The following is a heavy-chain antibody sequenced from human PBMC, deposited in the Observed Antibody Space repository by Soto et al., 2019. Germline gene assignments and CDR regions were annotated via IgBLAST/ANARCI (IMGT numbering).Heavy chain of an antibody. J-gene: IGHJ5*02. V-gene: IGHV4-34*01. D-gene: IGHD2-8*02. CDR2: IDHSGST. Sequence: SETLSLTCTVYGGSFSGYYWSWIRQPPGKGLEWIGEIDHSGSTTYNPSLKSRVTISVDTSKNQFSLKLSSVTAADTAVYYWARVGKVVYAVSRRYNWFDPWGQGTLVTVSS. CDR3: ARVGKVVYAVSRRYNWFDP. CDR1: GGSFSGYY.